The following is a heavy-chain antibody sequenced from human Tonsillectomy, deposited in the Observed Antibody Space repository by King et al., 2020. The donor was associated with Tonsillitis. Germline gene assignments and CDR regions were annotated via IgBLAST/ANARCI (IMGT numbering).Heavy chain of an antibody. CDR2: IYWDDDK. CDR3: ASTFGGVIQAWFDP. V-gene: IGHV2-5*02. D-gene: IGHD3-16*02. CDR1: GFSLSTSGVG. Sequence: TLKESGPTLVKPPQTLTLTCTVSGFSLSTSGVGVGWIRQPPGKALEWLALIYWDDDKRYSPSLKSRLTITKDTSKNQVVLTMTNMDPVDTATYYCASTFGGVIQAWFDPWGQGTLVTVSS. J-gene: IGHJ5*02.